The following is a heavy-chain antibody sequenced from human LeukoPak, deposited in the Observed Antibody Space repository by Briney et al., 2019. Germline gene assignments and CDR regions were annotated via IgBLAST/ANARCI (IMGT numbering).Heavy chain of an antibody. CDR3: TEFYFDRSGYADY. Sequence: SETLSLTCTVSGGSVSSSSFYWGWIRQPLGKGLEWIGSIYYRGSTYYNPSLKSRVTISVDMSENQVSLKLRSVTAADTAVYYCTEFYFDRSGYADYWGQGTLVTVAS. V-gene: IGHV4-39*01. J-gene: IGHJ4*02. D-gene: IGHD3-22*01. CDR1: GGSVSSSSFY. CDR2: IYYRGST.